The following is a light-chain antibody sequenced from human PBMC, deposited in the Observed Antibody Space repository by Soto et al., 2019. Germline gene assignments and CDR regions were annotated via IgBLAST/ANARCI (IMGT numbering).Light chain of an antibody. J-gene: IGLJ3*02. CDR3: SSYTISSTGV. V-gene: IGLV2-14*01. Sequence: QSALTQPASVSGSPGQSITISCTGTSNDVGIYNYVSWYQQHPGKAPKLMIYEVTNRPSGVSDRFSGSESDNTASLTISGLQAEDEADYYCSSYTISSTGVFGGGTKVTVL. CDR2: EVT. CDR1: SNDVGIYNY.